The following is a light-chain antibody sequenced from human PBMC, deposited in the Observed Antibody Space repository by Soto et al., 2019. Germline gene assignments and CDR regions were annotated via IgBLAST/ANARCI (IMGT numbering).Light chain of an antibody. J-gene: IGLJ3*02. Sequence: QSVLTQPPSVSGAPGQRVTISCTGSSSNIGAGYNVHWYQQVPGTAPKLLIYGDSNRPSGVPDRFSGSKSGTSASLAITGLQAVDEADYYCQSYDYSLSGWLFGGGTKLTVL. CDR3: QSYDYSLSGWL. CDR2: GDS. V-gene: IGLV1-40*01. CDR1: SSNIGAGYN.